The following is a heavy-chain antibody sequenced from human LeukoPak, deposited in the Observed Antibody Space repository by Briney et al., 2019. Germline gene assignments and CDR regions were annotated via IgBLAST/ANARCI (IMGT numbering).Heavy chain of an antibody. D-gene: IGHD5-12*01. CDR3: ARDRYAEFDP. Sequence: SETLSLTCAVYGGSFSGYYWSWIRQPPGKGLEWIGEINHSGSTNYNPSLKSRVTISVDTSKNQFSLKLSSVIAADTAVYYCARDRYAEFDPWGQGTLVTVSS. J-gene: IGHJ5*02. CDR1: GGSFSGYY. CDR2: INHSGST. V-gene: IGHV4-34*01.